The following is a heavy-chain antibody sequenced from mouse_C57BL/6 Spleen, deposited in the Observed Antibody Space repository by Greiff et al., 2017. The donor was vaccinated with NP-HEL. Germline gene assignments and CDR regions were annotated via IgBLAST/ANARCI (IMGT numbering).Heavy chain of an antibody. CDR1: GYTFTSYW. D-gene: IGHD2-5*01. J-gene: IGHJ2*01. CDR3: ARSGSNYFFFDY. V-gene: IGHV1-64*01. Sequence: QVQLQQPGAELVKPGASVKLSCKASGYTFTSYWIGMIHPNSGSTNYNEKFKSKATLTVDKSSSTAYMQLSSLTSEDSAVYYCARSGSNYFFFDYWGQGTTLTVSS. CDR2: IHPNSGST.